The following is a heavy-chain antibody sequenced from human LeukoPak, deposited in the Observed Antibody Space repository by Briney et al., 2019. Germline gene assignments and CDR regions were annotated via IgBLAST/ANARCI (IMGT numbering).Heavy chain of an antibody. Sequence: ASVKVSCMASGYTFTGYYMHWVRQAPGQGLEWMGWISAYNGNTNYAQKLQGRVTMTTDTSTSTAYMELRSLRSDDTAVYYCARVGCSSTSCSLDYYYGMDVWGQGTTVTVSS. J-gene: IGHJ6*02. D-gene: IGHD2-2*01. V-gene: IGHV1-18*04. CDR3: ARVGCSSTSCSLDYYYGMDV. CDR1: GYTFTGYY. CDR2: ISAYNGNT.